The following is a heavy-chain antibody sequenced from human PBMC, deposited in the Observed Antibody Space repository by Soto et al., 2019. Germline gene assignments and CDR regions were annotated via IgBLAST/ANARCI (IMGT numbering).Heavy chain of an antibody. CDR2: IKSKNYGATT. V-gene: IGHV3-15*07. Sequence: EVQLVESGGGLVSRGGSLRLSCAASGFSFRTAWMNWVRQAPGKGLEWVGRIKSKNYGATTDYPAPVKGRFTISRDDSRNTLYLEMNTLRTEDTAIYYCTADLLGYDFSIPWGQGTLVTVSS. CDR1: GFSFRTAW. D-gene: IGHD3-3*01. CDR3: TADLLGYDFSIP. J-gene: IGHJ5*02.